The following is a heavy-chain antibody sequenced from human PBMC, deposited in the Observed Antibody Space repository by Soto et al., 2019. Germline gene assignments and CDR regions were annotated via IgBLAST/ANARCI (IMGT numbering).Heavy chain of an antibody. CDR2: ISAHNGNT. D-gene: IGHD3-3*01. CDR3: ARVGASITIFGVVIGGGDYYYGMDV. J-gene: IGHJ6*02. CDR1: GYTFTSYG. V-gene: IGHV1-18*01. Sequence: ASVKVSCKASGYTFTSYGISWVRQAPGQGLEWMGWISAHNGNTNYAQKLQGRVTMATDTSTSTAYMELRSLRSDDTAVYYCARVGASITIFGVVIGGGDYYYGMDVWGQGTTVTVSS.